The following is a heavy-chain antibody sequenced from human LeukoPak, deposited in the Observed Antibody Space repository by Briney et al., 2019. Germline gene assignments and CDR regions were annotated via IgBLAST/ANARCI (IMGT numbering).Heavy chain of an antibody. V-gene: IGHV4-34*01. CDR1: GGSFSGYY. CDR2: INHSGST. D-gene: IGHD2-15*01. Sequence: SSETLSLTCAVYGGSFSGYYWSWIRQPPGKGLEWIGEINHSGSTNYNPSLKSRVTISVDTSKNQFSLKLSSVTAADTAVYYCARGPRDSGFDYWGQGTLVTVSS. CDR3: ARGPRDSGFDY. J-gene: IGHJ4*02.